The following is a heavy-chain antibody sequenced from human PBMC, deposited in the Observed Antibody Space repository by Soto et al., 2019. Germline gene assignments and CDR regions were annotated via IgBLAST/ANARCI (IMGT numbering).Heavy chain of an antibody. V-gene: IGHV1-2*02. CDR1: GYTFTSYG. Sequence: ASVKVSCKASGYTFTSYGISWVRQAPGQGLEWMGWINPNSGGTNYAQKFQGRVTMTRDTSISTAYMELSRLRSDDTAVYYCAREWFGELFRFDPWGQGTLVTVSS. D-gene: IGHD3-10*01. J-gene: IGHJ5*02. CDR2: INPNSGGT. CDR3: AREWFGELFRFDP.